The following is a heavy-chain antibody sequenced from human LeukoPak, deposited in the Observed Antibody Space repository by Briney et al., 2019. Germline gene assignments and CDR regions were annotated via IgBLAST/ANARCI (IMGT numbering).Heavy chain of an antibody. V-gene: IGHV3-9*01. CDR2: ISWNSGSI. D-gene: IGHD3-22*01. J-gene: IGHJ4*02. Sequence: GRSLRLSCAASGFTFDDYAMHWVRQAPGKGLEWVSGISWNSGSIGYADSVKGRFTTSRDNAKNSLYLQMNSLRAEDTALYYCAKSPAYYEGACLGYWGQGTLVTVSS. CDR1: GFTFDDYA. CDR3: AKSPAYYEGACLGY.